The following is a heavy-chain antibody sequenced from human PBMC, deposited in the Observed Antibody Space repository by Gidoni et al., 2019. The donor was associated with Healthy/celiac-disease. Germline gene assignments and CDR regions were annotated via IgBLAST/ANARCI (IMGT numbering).Heavy chain of an antibody. CDR3: ARGSSTTVTFDY. V-gene: IGHV3-30-3*01. CDR2: ISYDGSNK. J-gene: IGHJ4*02. D-gene: IGHD4-17*01. CDR1: SSYA. Sequence: SSYAMHWVRQAPGKGLEWVAVISYDGSNKYYADSVKGRFTISRDNSKNTLYLQMNSLRAEDTAVYYCARGSSTTVTFDYWGQGTLVTVSS.